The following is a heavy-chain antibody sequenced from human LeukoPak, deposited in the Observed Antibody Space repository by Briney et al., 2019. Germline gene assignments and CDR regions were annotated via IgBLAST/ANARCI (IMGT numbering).Heavy chain of an antibody. Sequence: PSETLSLTCTVSGDSISTYYWIWIRQPPGKGLEWIGYIYYSGSANYNPSLKSRVTISVDTSKNQFSLNLKSVTAADTAVYLCARPVGATTAFDSWGQGTLVTVSS. D-gene: IGHD1-26*01. J-gene: IGHJ4*02. CDR3: ARPVGATTAFDS. CDR2: IYYSGSA. CDR1: GDSISTYY. V-gene: IGHV4-59*12.